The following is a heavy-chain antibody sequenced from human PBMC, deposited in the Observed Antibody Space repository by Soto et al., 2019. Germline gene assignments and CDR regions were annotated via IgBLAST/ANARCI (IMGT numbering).Heavy chain of an antibody. CDR2: ISADNGNT. D-gene: IGHD1-1*01. J-gene: IGHJ4*01. CDR1: GYTFTSYG. V-gene: IGHV1-18*01. Sequence: ASVKVSCKTSGYTFTSYGISWVRQAPGQGLEWMVRISADNGNTIYAQKFQDRVTMTTDTSTSTAYMELRSLRDDDTAMYYCARTGDNYYYFDFWG. CDR3: ARTGDNYYYFDF.